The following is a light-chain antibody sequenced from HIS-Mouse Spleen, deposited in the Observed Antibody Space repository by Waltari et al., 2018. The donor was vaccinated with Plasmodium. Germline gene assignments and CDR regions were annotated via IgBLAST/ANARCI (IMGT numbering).Light chain of an antibody. Sequence: GSPGQSVTISCTGTSSDVGGYNYVSWYQQHPGKAPKLMIYEVSKRPSGVPDRFSGSKSGNTASLTVSGLQAEDEADYYCSSYAGSNNYVFGTGTKVTVL. CDR1: SSDVGGYNY. CDR2: EVS. J-gene: IGLJ1*01. V-gene: IGLV2-8*01. CDR3: SSYAGSNNYV.